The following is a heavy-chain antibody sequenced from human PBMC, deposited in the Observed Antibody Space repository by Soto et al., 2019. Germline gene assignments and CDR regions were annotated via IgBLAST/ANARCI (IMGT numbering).Heavy chain of an antibody. Sequence: SETLSVSWTVSGGSISSGGYSWSWIRQPPGKGLEWIGYIYHSGSTNYNPSLKSRVTISVDTSKNQFSLKLSSVTAADTAVYYCAGVRMRYSSRSLDYWGQGTLVTVSS. CDR2: IYHSGST. D-gene: IGHD6-13*01. CDR1: GGSISSGGYS. V-gene: IGHV4-30-2*01. J-gene: IGHJ4*02. CDR3: AGVRMRYSSRSLDY.